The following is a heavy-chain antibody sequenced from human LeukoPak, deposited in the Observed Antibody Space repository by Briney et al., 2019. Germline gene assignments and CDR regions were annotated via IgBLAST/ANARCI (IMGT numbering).Heavy chain of an antibody. Sequence: GGSLRLSCAASGFTFSSYSMNWVRQAPGKGLEWVSSISSSSSYIYYADSVKGRFTISRDNAKNSLYLQMNSLRAEDTAVYYLARDPPPQDTPKLYYFDYGGREPWSPVSS. D-gene: IGHD5-18*01. J-gene: IGHJ4*02. CDR1: GFTFSSYS. V-gene: IGHV3-21*01. CDR2: ISSSSSYI. CDR3: ARDPPPQDTPKLYYFDY.